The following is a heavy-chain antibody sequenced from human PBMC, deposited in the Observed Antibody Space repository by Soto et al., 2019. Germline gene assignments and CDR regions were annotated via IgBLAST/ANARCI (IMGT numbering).Heavy chain of an antibody. CDR3: ARSIVAAGNRWFDP. D-gene: IGHD6-13*01. V-gene: IGHV2-70*04. CDR1: GFSLSTSGMR. Sequence: ESGPTLVNPTQTLTLTCTFSGFSLSTSGMRVSWIRQPPGKALEWLARIDWDDDKLYSTSLKTRLTISKDTSKNQVVLTMTNMDPVDTATYYCARSIVAAGNRWFDPWGQGTLVTRLL. CDR2: IDWDDDK. J-gene: IGHJ5*02.